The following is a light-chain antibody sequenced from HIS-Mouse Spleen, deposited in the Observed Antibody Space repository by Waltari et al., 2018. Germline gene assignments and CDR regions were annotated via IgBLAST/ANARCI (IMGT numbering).Light chain of an antibody. CDR1: AFPKKS. Sequence: SYELTPPPSVSVSPGQTARLTCSGDAFPKKSAYWYQQKSGQAPVMVIYEDSKRPSGIPERFSGSSSGTMATLTISGAQVEDEADYYCYSTDSSGNHRVFGGGTKLTVL. CDR2: EDS. J-gene: IGLJ2*01. V-gene: IGLV3-10*01. CDR3: YSTDSSGNHRV.